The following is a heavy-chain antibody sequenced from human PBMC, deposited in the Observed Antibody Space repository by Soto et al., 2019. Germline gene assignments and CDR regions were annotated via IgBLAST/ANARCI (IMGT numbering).Heavy chain of an antibody. CDR2: ITGSGAGS. J-gene: IGHJ5*02. CDR1: GFTFSSYA. CDR3: AKAYSNSWPNDWFDP. V-gene: IGHV3-23*01. Sequence: QPXXSXXXSXAASGFTFSSYAMNWVRQAPGKGLEWVSGITGSGAGSYYSDSVKGRFTISRDNSKNTLYLQMNSLRAEDTAVYYCAKAYSNSWPNDWFDPWGQGTLVTVSS. D-gene: IGHD6-13*01.